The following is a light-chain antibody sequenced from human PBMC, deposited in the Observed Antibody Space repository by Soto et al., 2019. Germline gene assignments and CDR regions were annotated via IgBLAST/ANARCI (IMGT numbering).Light chain of an antibody. J-gene: IGKJ5*01. CDR3: QQRSSWPS. Sequence: DIVLTQSPAALSLSRGERATLSCRASQSVSTYLAWYQQKPGQAPRLLIYDASNRATGIPARFSGSGSGTDFTLTISSLEPEDFAVYHCQQRSSWPSFGQGTRLEIK. CDR2: DAS. V-gene: IGKV3-11*01. CDR1: QSVSTY.